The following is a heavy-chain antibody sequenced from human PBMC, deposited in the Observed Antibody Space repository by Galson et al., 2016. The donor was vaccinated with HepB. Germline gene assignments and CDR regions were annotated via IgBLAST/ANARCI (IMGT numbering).Heavy chain of an antibody. D-gene: IGHD2-15*01. Sequence: SVKVSCKASGYTFTGYYMHWVRQAPGQGLEWMGWINPNSGATNYAQKFQGWVTLTRDTSISTDYMDLRRLTSDDTAVYYCARGGPIVEAVAATRNWFDSWGQGTLVTVSS. V-gene: IGHV1-2*04. CDR3: ARGGPIVEAVAATRNWFDS. CDR2: INPNSGAT. J-gene: IGHJ5*01. CDR1: GYTFTGYY.